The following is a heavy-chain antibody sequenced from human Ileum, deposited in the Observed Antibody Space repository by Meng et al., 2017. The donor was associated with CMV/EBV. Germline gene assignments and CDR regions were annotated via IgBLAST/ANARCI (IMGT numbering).Heavy chain of an antibody. CDR2: MTPNSGYT. D-gene: IGHD1-26*01. CDR1: GYTFSSYD. Sequence: KVYCKTSGYTFSSYDMNWVRQAPGQGIEWMGWMTPNSGYTKLSQKFQGRVTMTRDTSTSTAYMELSSLTSEDTAIYYCVRGLWELFPWGQGTLVTVSS. V-gene: IGHV1-8*01. CDR3: VRGLWELFP. J-gene: IGHJ5*02.